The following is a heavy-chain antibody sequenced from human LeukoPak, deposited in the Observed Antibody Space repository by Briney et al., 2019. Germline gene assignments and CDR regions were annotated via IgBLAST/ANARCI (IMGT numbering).Heavy chain of an antibody. V-gene: IGHV3-53*01. CDR3: ARDYYGSSGYYYGYFQH. D-gene: IGHD3-22*01. CDR2: IYSGGTT. CDR1: GFTVSSNY. Sequence: GGSLRLSCAASGFTVSSNYMSWVRQAPGKGLEWVSVIYSGGTTYYADSVKGRFTISRDNSKNTMYLQMNSLRAEDTAVYYCARDYYGSSGYYYGYFQHWGQGTLVTVSS. J-gene: IGHJ1*01.